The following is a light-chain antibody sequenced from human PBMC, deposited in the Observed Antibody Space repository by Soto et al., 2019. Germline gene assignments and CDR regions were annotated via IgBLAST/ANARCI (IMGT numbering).Light chain of an antibody. CDR2: EVS. J-gene: IGLJ3*02. V-gene: IGLV2-8*01. Sequence: QSALTQPPSASGSPGQSVTISCTGTSSDVGGYNYVSWYQHHPGKAPKLMIYEVSKRPSGVPDRFSGSKSGNTASLTVSGLQADDEADYYCKSYAGNSWVFGGGTKLTVL. CDR3: KSYAGNSWV. CDR1: SSDVGGYNY.